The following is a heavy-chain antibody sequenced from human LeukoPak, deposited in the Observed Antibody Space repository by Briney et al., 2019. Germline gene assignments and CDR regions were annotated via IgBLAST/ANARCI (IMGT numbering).Heavy chain of an antibody. D-gene: IGHD4-17*01. CDR3: ARAKITVTTHWFDP. CDR1: GGSISSTTYY. CDR2: IYYSGNT. Sequence: KSSETLSLTCIVSGGSISSTTYYWGWIRQPPGKRLEWIGSIYYSGNTYYNPSLKSRVTISIDTSKNQFSLNLNSVTAADTAVYYCARAKITVTTHWFDPWGQGTLVTVSS. V-gene: IGHV4-39*01. J-gene: IGHJ5*02.